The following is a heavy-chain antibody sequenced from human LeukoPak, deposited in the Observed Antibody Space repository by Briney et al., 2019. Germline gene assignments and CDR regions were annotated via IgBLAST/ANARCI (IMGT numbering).Heavy chain of an antibody. CDR1: GGSISSYY. V-gene: IGHV4-59*08. J-gene: IGHJ6*02. D-gene: IGHD1-26*01. Sequence: KPSETLSLTCTVSGGSISSYYWSWIRQPPGKGREWMGYIYYSGSTNYNPSLKSRVTISVDTSKNQFSLKLSSVTAADTAVYYCARGATTQSYYYYGMDVWGQGTTVTVSS. CDR3: ARGATTQSYYYYGMDV. CDR2: IYYSGST.